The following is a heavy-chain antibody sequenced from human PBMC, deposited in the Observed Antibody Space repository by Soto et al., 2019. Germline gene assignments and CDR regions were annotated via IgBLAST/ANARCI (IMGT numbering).Heavy chain of an antibody. Sequence: LRLSCAASGFTFSSYGMHWVRQAPGKGLEWVAVISYDGSNKYYADSVKGRFTISRDNSKNTLYLQMISLRAEDTAVYYCAKDTAMVYYFDYWGQGTLVTVSS. CDR3: AKDTAMVYYFDY. CDR2: ISYDGSNK. CDR1: GFTFSSYG. V-gene: IGHV3-30*18. D-gene: IGHD5-18*01. J-gene: IGHJ4*02.